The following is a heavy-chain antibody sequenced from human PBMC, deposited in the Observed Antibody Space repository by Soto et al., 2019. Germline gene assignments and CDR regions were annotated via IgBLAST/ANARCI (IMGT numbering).Heavy chain of an antibody. D-gene: IGHD3-9*01. CDR1: GGSISSYY. CDR3: ARARKVYFDWLSDYYYCGMDV. V-gene: IGHV4-59*01. CDR2: IYYSGST. Sequence: SETLSLTCTVSGGSISSYYWSWIRQPPGKGLEWSGYIYYSGSTNYNPSLKRRVTISVDTSKSGFSLKLSSVTAADTAVYYCARARKVYFDWLSDYYYCGMDVWGQGTTVAVSS. J-gene: IGHJ6*02.